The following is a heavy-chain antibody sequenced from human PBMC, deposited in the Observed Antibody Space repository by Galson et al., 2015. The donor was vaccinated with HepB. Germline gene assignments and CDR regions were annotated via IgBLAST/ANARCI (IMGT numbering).Heavy chain of an antibody. CDR1: GFTFSSYA. CDR2: ISYDGSNK. Sequence: SLRLSCAASGFTFSSYAMHWVRQAPGKGLEWVAVISYDGSNKYYADSVKGRFTISRDNSKNTLYLQMNSLRAEDTAVYYCARDQSGWYGAFDIWGQGTMVTVSS. J-gene: IGHJ3*02. CDR3: ARDQSGWYGAFDI. V-gene: IGHV3-30*04. D-gene: IGHD6-19*01.